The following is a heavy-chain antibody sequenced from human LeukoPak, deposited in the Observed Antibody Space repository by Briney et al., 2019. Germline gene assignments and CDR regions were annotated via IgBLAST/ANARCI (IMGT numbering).Heavy chain of an antibody. Sequence: AASVTVSFKASGYTFTGYYMQWVRQAPGQGLEWMGWINPNSGGTNYAQKFQGRVPMPRDTAISTAYLELSRLRSDDTAVYYCARDSPPASYCSGGSCYSEGWFDRWGQGTLVTVSS. J-gene: IGHJ5*02. V-gene: IGHV1-2*02. D-gene: IGHD2-15*01. CDR1: GYTFTGYY. CDR3: ARDSPPASYCSGGSCYSEGWFDR. CDR2: INPNSGGT.